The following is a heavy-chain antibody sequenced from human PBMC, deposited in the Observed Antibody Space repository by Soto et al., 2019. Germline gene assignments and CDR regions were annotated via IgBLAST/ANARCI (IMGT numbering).Heavy chain of an antibody. D-gene: IGHD5-12*01. J-gene: IGHJ6*02. CDR1: GDSVSSNSAA. CDR3: ARDLSIRYSGYDQPYYYYYGMDV. CDR2: TYYRSKWYN. Sequence: SETLSLTCAISGDSVSSNSAAWNWIRQSPSRGLEWLGRTYYRSKWYNDYAVSVKSRITINPDTSKNQFSLQLNSVTPEDTAVYYCARDLSIRYSGYDQPYYYYYGMDVWGQGTTVTVSS. V-gene: IGHV6-1*01.